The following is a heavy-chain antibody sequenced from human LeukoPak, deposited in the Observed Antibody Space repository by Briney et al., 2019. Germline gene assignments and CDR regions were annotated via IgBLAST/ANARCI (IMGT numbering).Heavy chain of an antibody. J-gene: IGHJ4*02. Sequence: GGSLRLSCAASRFTFSSYAMHWVRQAPGKGLEWVAVISNDGSLKYYADSVKGRFTISRDTSKNTLYLQMNSLRAEDTAMYYCARATVGAAAASPFDSWGQGTLVTVSS. CDR2: ISNDGSLK. CDR1: RFTFSSYA. CDR3: ARATVGAAAASPFDS. D-gene: IGHD6-13*01. V-gene: IGHV3-30-3*01.